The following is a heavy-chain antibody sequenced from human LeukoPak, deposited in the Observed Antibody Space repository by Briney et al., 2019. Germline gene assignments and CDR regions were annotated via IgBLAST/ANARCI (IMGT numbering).Heavy chain of an antibody. CDR3: ARVLSGSNFDF. CDR1: GGSISSSNW. CDR2: IYQSGST. D-gene: IGHD3-22*01. Sequence: SETLSLTCGVSGGSISSSNWWCWVRQPPGKGLEWIGEIYQSGSTNYNPSLKSRVTISVDKSKNQFSLRLNSVTAADTAVYYCARVLSGSNFDFWGQGALVTVSS. J-gene: IGHJ4*02. V-gene: IGHV4-4*02.